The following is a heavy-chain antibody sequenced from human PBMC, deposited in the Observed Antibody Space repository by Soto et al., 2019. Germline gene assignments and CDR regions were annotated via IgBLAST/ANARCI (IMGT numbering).Heavy chain of an antibody. CDR2: MYHSGST. CDR1: GGSISSGGYS. CDR3: ATHPVGVGGLDV. V-gene: IGHV4-30-2*01. Sequence: SETLSLACAVSGGSISSGGYSWSWIRQPPGKGLEWIGYMYHSGSTYYNPSLKSRVTISIDRSKNQFSLKLSSVTAADTAVYYCATHPVGVGGLDVWGQGTSVT. J-gene: IGHJ6*02. D-gene: IGHD1-26*01.